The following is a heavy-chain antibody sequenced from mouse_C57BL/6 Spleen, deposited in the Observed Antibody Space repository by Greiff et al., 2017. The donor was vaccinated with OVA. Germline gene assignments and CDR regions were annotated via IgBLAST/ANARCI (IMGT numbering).Heavy chain of an antibody. D-gene: IGHD1-1*02. J-gene: IGHJ2*01. CDR1: GYAFSSSW. Sequence: QVQLQQSGPELVKPGASVKISCKASGYAFSSSWMNWVKQRPGKGLEWIGRIYPGDGDTNYNGKFKGKATLTADKSSSTAYMQLSSLTSEDSAVYFCARMEANVFFDYWGQGTTLTVSS. V-gene: IGHV1-82*01. CDR3: ARMEANVFFDY. CDR2: IYPGDGDT.